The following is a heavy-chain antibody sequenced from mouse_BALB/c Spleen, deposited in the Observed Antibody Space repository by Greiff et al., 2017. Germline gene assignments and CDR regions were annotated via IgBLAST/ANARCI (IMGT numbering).Heavy chain of an antibody. J-gene: IGHJ1*01. CDR3: AREGYVNSWYFDG. CDR2: ISSGSSTI. CDR1: GFTFSSFG. D-gene: IGHD2-1*01. V-gene: IGHV5-17*02. Sequence: EVKLVESGGGLVQPGGSRKLSCAASGFTFSSFGMHWVRQAPEKGLEWVAYISSGSSTIYYADTVKGRFTISRDNPKNTLFLQMTSLRSEDTAMYYCAREGYVNSWYFDGWGAGTTVTVSS.